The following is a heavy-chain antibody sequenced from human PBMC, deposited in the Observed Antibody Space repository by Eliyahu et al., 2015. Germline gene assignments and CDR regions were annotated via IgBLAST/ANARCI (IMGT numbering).Heavy chain of an antibody. CDR2: IYSGGSA. CDR3: ARDRGYLEYYYGMDV. Sequence: EVQLVESGGGLVQPGGSLRLSCAASGFTVSSNYMSWVRQAPGKGLEWVSVIYSGGSAYYADSVKGRFTISRDNSKNTLYLQMNSLRAEDTAVYYCARDRGYLEYYYGMDVWGQGTTVTVSS. V-gene: IGHV3-66*01. CDR1: GFTVSSNY. D-gene: IGHD3-22*01. J-gene: IGHJ6*02.